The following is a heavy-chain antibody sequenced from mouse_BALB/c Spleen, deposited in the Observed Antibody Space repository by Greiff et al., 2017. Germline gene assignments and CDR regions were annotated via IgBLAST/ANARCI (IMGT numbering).Heavy chain of an antibody. CDR1: GFTFSSYT. D-gene: IGHD2-1*01. J-gene: IGHJ2*01. Sequence: EVQRVESGGGLVKPGGSLKLSCAASGFTFSSYTMSWVRQTPEKRLEWVATISSGGSYTYYPDSVKGRFTISRDNAKNTLYLQMSSLKSEDTAMYYCTRQASIYYGNYFSYWGQGTTLTVSS. CDR3: TRQASIYYGNYFSY. V-gene: IGHV5-6-4*01. CDR2: ISSGGSYT.